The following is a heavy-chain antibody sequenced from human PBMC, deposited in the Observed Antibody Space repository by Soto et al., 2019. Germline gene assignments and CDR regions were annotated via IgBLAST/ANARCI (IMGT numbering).Heavy chain of an antibody. CDR3: ASLLSMVRGVIIGAWFDP. Sequence: SETLSLTCAVYGGSFSGYYWSWIHQPPGKGLEWIGEINHSGSTDYNPSLKSRVTISVDTSKNQFSLKLSSVTAADTAVYYCASLLSMVRGVIIGAWFDPRGQGTLVTVSS. CDR2: INHSGST. CDR1: GGSFSGYY. J-gene: IGHJ5*02. D-gene: IGHD3-10*01. V-gene: IGHV4-34*01.